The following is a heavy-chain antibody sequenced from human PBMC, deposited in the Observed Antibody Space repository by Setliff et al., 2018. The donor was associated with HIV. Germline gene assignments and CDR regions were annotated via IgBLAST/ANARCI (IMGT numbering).Heavy chain of an antibody. CDR1: GFTFDDYA. V-gene: IGHV3-9*03. CDR3: AKNVEWILSYFDS. CDR2: ISWNSGSI. D-gene: IGHD3-3*01. J-gene: IGHJ4*02. Sequence: GGSLRLSCAASGFTFDDYAMHWVRQAPGKGLEWVSGISWNSGSIGYADSVKGRFTISRDNAKNSLYLQMNSLRAEDMALYYCAKNVEWILSYFDSWGQGTLVTVSS.